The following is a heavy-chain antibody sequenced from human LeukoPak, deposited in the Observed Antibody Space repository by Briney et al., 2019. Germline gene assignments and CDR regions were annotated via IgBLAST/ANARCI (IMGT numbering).Heavy chain of an antibody. J-gene: IGHJ6*02. CDR3: ARGYGRAYYYYGMDV. CDR2: IYYSGST. D-gene: IGHD4-17*01. V-gene: IGHV4-59*01. Sequence: SETLSLTCTVSGGSISSYYWSWIRQPPGKGLEWIGYIYYSGSTNYNPSLKSRVTISVDTSKNQFSLKLSSVTAADTAVYYCARGYGRAYYYYGMDVWGQGTTVTVSS. CDR1: GGSISSYY.